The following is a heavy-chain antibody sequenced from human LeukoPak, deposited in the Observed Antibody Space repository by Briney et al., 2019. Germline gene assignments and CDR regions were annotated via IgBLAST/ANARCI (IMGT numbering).Heavy chain of an antibody. D-gene: IGHD2-2*01. CDR1: GFTFSDYY. CDR3: AKVLVPAAIDYYYGMDV. Sequence: GGSLRLSCAASGFTFSDYYMSWIRQAPGKGLEWVSYISSGGDTIFYADSVKGRFTISRDNSKNTLYLQMNSLRAEDTAVYYCAKVLVPAAIDYYYGMDVWGQGTTVTVSS. CDR2: ISSGGDTI. J-gene: IGHJ6*02. V-gene: IGHV3-11*01.